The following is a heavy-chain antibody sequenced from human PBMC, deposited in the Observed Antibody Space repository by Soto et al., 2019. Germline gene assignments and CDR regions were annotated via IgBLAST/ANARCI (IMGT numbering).Heavy chain of an antibody. CDR3: ARHGGPDFWSGYLLSPFDY. J-gene: IGHJ4*02. V-gene: IGHV4-39*01. Sequence: SETLSLTCTVSGGSISSSSYYWGWIRQPPGKGLEWIGSIYYSGSTYYNPSLKSRVAISVDTSKNQFSLKLSSVTAADTAVYYCARHGGPDFWSGYLLSPFDYWGQGTLVTVSS. D-gene: IGHD3-3*01. CDR2: IYYSGST. CDR1: GGSISSSSYY.